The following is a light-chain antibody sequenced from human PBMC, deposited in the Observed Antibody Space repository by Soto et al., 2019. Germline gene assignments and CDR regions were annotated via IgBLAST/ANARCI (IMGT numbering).Light chain of an antibody. CDR3: QQYETYPLT. CDR1: QSISSW. CDR2: KAS. V-gene: IGKV1-5*03. J-gene: IGKJ4*02. Sequence: DIQLTQSPSTLSASVGDRVTITCRASQSISSWLAWYQQKPGKAPKLLVYKASSLESGVPSRFSGSGSGTEFTLTISTLQPEDFAPYYCQQYETYPLTFGGGTKVEIK.